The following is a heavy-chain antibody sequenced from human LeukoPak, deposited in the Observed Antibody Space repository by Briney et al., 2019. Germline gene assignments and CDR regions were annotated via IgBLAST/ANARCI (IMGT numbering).Heavy chain of an antibody. V-gene: IGHV4-39*07. D-gene: IGHD6-13*01. CDR3: AREAAADNWFDP. CDR2: IYYSGST. Sequence: SETLSLTCTVSGGSISSSSYHWGWIRQPPGKGLEWIGSIYYSGSTYYNPSLKSRVTISVDKSKNQFSLKLSSVTAADTAVYYCAREAAADNWFDPWGQGTLVTVSS. CDR1: GGSISSSSYH. J-gene: IGHJ5*02.